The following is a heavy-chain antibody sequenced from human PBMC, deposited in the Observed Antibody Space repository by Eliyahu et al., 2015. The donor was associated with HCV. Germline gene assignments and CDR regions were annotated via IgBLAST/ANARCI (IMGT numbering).Heavy chain of an antibody. CDR3: ARESPPPWLVRNEEGAFDI. J-gene: IGHJ3*02. CDR2: IWYDGSNK. V-gene: IGHV3-33*01. Sequence: QVQLVESGGGVVQPGRSLRLSCAASGFTFXXYGMHWVRQAPGKGLGWVAVIWYDGSNKYYAXSVKGRFTISRDNSKNTLYLQMNSLRAEDTAVYYCARESPPPWLVRNEEGAFDIWGQGTMVTVSS. CDR1: GFTFXXYG. D-gene: IGHD6-19*01.